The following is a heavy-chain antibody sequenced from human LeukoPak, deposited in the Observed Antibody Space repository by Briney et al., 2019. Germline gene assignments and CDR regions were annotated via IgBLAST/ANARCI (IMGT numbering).Heavy chain of an antibody. Sequence: SGPTLVNPTQTLTLTCTFSGFSLSTSGVGVGWIRQPPGKALEWLALIYWDDDKRYSPSLKSRLTITKDTSKNQVVLTMTNIDPVDTATYYCAHMTFIAAAGLNWFDPWGQGTLVTVSS. CDR1: GFSLSTSGVG. CDR2: IYWDDDK. CDR3: AHMTFIAAAGLNWFDP. J-gene: IGHJ5*02. V-gene: IGHV2-5*02. D-gene: IGHD6-13*01.